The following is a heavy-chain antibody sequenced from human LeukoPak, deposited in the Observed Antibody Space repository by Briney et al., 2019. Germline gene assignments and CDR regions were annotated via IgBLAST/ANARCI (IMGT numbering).Heavy chain of an antibody. CDR3: AGGHSSGYYPIDY. J-gene: IGHJ4*02. CDR2: ISSSGSTI. V-gene: IGHV3-48*03. D-gene: IGHD3-22*01. Sequence: GGSLRLSCAASGFTFSTYEMNWVRQAPGRGLEWVSYISSSGSTIYYADSVKGRFTISRDNAKNSLYLQMNSLRVEDTAVYYCAGGHSSGYYPIDYWGQGTLVTVSS. CDR1: GFTFSTYE.